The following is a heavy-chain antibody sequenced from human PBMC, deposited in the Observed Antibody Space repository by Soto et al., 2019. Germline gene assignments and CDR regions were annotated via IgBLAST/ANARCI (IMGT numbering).Heavy chain of an antibody. Sequence: QVQLVQSGAEVKKPGASVKVSCKASGYTFTSYAMHWVRQAPGQRLEWMGWINAGNGNTKYSQKFQGRVTITRDTCASTAYMELSSLRSEDTAVYYCARGDVVVPAAPYYYYYMDVWGKGTTVTVSS. J-gene: IGHJ6*03. CDR1: GYTFTSYA. V-gene: IGHV1-3*01. CDR2: INAGNGNT. D-gene: IGHD2-2*01. CDR3: ARGDVVVPAAPYYYYYMDV.